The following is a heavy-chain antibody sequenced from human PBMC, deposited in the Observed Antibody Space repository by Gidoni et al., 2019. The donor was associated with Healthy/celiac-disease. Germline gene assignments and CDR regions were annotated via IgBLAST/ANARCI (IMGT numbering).Heavy chain of an antibody. CDR3: ARGDGYYAFDI. Sequence: VQLVESGGGLVKPGGSLRLSGEASGFTFSSYSMNWVRQAPGKGLEWVSSISSSSSYIYYADSVKGRFTISRDNAKNSLYLQMNSLRAEDTAVYYCARGDGYYAFDIWGQGTMVTVSS. V-gene: IGHV3-21*01. CDR2: ISSSSSYI. CDR1: GFTFSSYS. D-gene: IGHD3-22*01. J-gene: IGHJ3*02.